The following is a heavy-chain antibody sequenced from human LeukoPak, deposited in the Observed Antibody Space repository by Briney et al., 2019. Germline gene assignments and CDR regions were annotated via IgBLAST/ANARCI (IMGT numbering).Heavy chain of an antibody. D-gene: IGHD6-19*01. V-gene: IGHV1-69*02. J-gene: IGHJ5*02. CDR3: ALTGYSSGWTPVNWFDP. CDR1: GGTFSSYT. CDR2: IIPILGIA. Sequence: ASVNVSCKASGGTFSSYTISWVRQAPGQGVEWMGRIIPILGIANYAQKFQGRVTMTADKSTSTAYMELSSLRSEDTAVYYCALTGYSSGWTPVNWFDPWGQGTLVTVSS.